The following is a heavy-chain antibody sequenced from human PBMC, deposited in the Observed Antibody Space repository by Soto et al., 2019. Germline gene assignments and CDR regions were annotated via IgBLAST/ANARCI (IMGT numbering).Heavy chain of an antibody. V-gene: IGHV4-34*01. D-gene: IGHD5-12*01. Sequence: SETLSLTCAVYGGSFSGYYWSWIRQPPGKGLEWIGEINHSGSTNYNPSLKSRVTISVDTSKNQFSLKLSSVTAADTAVYYCAQGGGIVATIARWFDPWGQGTLVTVSS. CDR3: AQGGGIVATIARWFDP. CDR2: INHSGST. CDR1: GGSFSGYY. J-gene: IGHJ5*02.